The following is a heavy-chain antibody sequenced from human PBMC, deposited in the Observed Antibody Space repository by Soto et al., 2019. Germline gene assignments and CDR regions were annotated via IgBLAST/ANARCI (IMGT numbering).Heavy chain of an antibody. D-gene: IGHD3-3*01. CDR2: IKNKTDGWTS. V-gene: IGHV3-15*01. J-gene: IGHJ4*02. CDR1: GFSFSDHY. CDR3: TTDDYDFWSGYYSD. Sequence: GGSLRLSCAASGFSFSDHYMDWVRQAPGKGLEWVGRIKNKTDGWTSDYAAPVKGRFTISRDDSKNTLYLQMNSLKTEDTAVYYCTTDDYDFWSGYYSDWGQGTLVTVSS.